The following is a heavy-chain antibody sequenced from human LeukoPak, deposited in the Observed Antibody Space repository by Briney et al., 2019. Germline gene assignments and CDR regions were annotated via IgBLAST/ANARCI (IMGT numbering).Heavy chain of an antibody. J-gene: IGHJ3*02. Sequence: PSQTLSLTCTVSGGSISSGGYYWSWIRQPPGKGLEWIGYIYHSGSTYYNPSLKSRVTISVDRSKNQFSLKLSSVTAADTAVYYCARGQAIVANAGLPFFIWGQGTMVTVSS. CDR2: IYHSGST. V-gene: IGHV4-30-2*01. CDR1: GGSISSGGYY. D-gene: IGHD5-12*01. CDR3: ARGQAIVANAGLPFFI.